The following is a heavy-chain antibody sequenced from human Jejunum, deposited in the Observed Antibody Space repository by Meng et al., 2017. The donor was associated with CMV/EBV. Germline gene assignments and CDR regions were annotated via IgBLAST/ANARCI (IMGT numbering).Heavy chain of an antibody. CDR1: GFSFGDYF. CDR3: TRVSGYYPSLYWYFDL. Sequence: EVQLVESGGGWVQPGRSLRLSWTASGFSFGDYFMNWVRQAPGKGLEWVGFIRSKPYGGTTEYAASVKGRFAISRDDSKSIAYLQMNSLKTEDTAVYYCTRVSGYYPSLYWYFDLWGRGTLVTVSS. V-gene: IGHV3-49*04. CDR2: IRSKPYGGTT. D-gene: IGHD3-22*01. J-gene: IGHJ2*01.